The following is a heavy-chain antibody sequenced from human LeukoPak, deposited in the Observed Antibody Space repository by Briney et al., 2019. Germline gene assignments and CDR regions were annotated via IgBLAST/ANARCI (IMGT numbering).Heavy chain of an antibody. CDR2: INPNSGGT. CDR1: GYTFTGYF. D-gene: IGHD6-19*01. Sequence: ASVKVSCKSCGYTFTGYFVHWVRQDPGQGLEWMGWINPNSGGTNYAQKFQGRVTMTRDTSISTTYMELSRLRSDDTAVYYCARGVAGTPLTDYWGQGTLVTVSS. J-gene: IGHJ4*02. V-gene: IGHV1-2*02. CDR3: ARGVAGTPLTDY.